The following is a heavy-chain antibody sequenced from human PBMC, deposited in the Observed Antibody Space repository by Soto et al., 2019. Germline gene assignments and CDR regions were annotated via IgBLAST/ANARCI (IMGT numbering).Heavy chain of an antibody. Sequence: GSLRLSCAASGFTFSSHGMHWLRQAPGKGLEWVTVISYDGSNEYYADSVKGRFTIFRDNSKNILYLQMNSLRTEDTAVYYCAKERMEQYQLLPFFDYWGQGTLVTVSS. CDR1: GFTFSSHG. CDR2: ISYDGSNE. D-gene: IGHD2-2*01. CDR3: AKERMEQYQLLPFFDY. V-gene: IGHV3-30*18. J-gene: IGHJ4*02.